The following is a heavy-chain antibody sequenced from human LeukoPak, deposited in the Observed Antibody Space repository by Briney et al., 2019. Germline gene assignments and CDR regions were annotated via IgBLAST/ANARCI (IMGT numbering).Heavy chain of an antibody. D-gene: IGHD6-13*01. Sequence: ASVKVSCKASGYTFTSYAMHWVRQAPGQRLEWMGWINAGNGNTKYSQKFQGRVTITRDTSASTAYMELSSLRSEDTAVYYCARPRSSSWERSNYYGMDVWGQGTTVTVSS. J-gene: IGHJ6*02. CDR2: INAGNGNT. V-gene: IGHV1-3*01. CDR1: GYTFTSYA. CDR3: ARPRSSSWERSNYYGMDV.